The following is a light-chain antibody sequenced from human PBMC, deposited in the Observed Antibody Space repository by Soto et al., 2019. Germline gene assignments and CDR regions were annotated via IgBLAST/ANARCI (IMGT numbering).Light chain of an antibody. Sequence: DIVMTQSPDSLAVSLGERATINCESSQTILYSSNNKNYLAWYQQRPGQPPKLLIYGASTRESGVPDRFSGSGSGTDFTLTISSLQAEDVAVYYCQQYYTTRTFGQGTKVEIK. CDR2: GAS. CDR1: QTILYSSNNKNY. CDR3: QQYYTTRT. V-gene: IGKV4-1*01. J-gene: IGKJ1*01.